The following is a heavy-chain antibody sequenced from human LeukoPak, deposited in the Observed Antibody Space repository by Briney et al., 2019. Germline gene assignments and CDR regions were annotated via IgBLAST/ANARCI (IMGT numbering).Heavy chain of an antibody. CDR3: ARSSSGAFDI. V-gene: IGHV3-21*01. J-gene: IGHJ3*02. D-gene: IGHD2-2*01. CDR2: ISSSSSYI. Sequence: NAGGSLRLSCAASGFTFSSYSMNWVRQAPGKGLEWVSSISSSSSYIYYADSVKGRFTISRDNAKNSLYLQMNSLRAEDTAVYYCARSSSGAFDIWGQGTMVTVSS. CDR1: GFTFSSYS.